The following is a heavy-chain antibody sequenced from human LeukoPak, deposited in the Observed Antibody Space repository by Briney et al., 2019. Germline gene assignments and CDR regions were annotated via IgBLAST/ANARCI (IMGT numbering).Heavy chain of an antibody. CDR1: GFNFNNYA. CDR2: IVASSGAT. Sequence: PGGSLRLSCAASGFNFNNYAMSWVRQAPGKGLEWVSHIVASSGATFYADSVKGRFTISRDHSKNTLYQQMNSLRAEVTALYYCAKEGYDYVEVVYYDCWGPGVLVTVSS. D-gene: IGHD5-12*01. J-gene: IGHJ4*02. V-gene: IGHV3-23*01. CDR3: AKEGYDYVEVVYYDC.